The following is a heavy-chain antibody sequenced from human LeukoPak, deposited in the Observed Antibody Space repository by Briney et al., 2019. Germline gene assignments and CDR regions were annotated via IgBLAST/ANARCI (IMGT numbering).Heavy chain of an antibody. J-gene: IGHJ4*02. Sequence: GSLRLSCTASGFTFSRSWMHWIRQPPGKGLEWIGYIYYSGSTNYNPSLKSRVTISVDTSKNQFSLKLSSVTAADTAVYYCARAAVNWGQGTLVTVSS. CDR1: GFTFSRSW. CDR3: ARAAVN. D-gene: IGHD4-11*01. V-gene: IGHV4-59*01. CDR2: IYYSGST.